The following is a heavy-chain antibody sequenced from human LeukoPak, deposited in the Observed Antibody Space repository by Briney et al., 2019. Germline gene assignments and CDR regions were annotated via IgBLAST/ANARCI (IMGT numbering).Heavy chain of an antibody. Sequence: GGSLRLSCAATGFTFSSYSMNWVRQAPGKGLEWVSSISSSSSYIYYADSVKGRFTISRDNAKNSLYLQMNSLRAEDTAVYYCAREVTMVRGGIDWFDPWGQGTLVTVSS. J-gene: IGHJ5*02. CDR3: AREVTMVRGGIDWFDP. D-gene: IGHD3-10*01. CDR2: ISSSSSYI. CDR1: GFTFSSYS. V-gene: IGHV3-21*01.